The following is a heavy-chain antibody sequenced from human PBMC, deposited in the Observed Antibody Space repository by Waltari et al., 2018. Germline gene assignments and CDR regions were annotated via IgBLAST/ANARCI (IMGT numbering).Heavy chain of an antibody. Sequence: QVHLVQSGAEVKKPGASVKVSCKASGYTFTGYYIQWVRRAPGQGLEWMVRSNPNSGETNYAQKVQGRVTLTRDTAINTAYMELSSLKSDDTAVYYCARDLGSDYGNRDYWGQGTLVTVPS. V-gene: IGHV1-2*06. CDR2: SNPNSGET. CDR1: GYTFTGYY. D-gene: IGHD4-17*01. J-gene: IGHJ4*02. CDR3: ARDLGSDYGNRDY.